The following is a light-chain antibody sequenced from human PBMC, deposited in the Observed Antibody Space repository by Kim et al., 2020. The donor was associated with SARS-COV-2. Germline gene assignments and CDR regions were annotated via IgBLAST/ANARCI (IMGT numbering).Light chain of an antibody. J-gene: IGKJ3*01. CDR3: QQSYITPFT. Sequence: ASVGDRVTITCRKTQSISSHLNWYQQKPGRAPKLLISAASTLQGGVPSRFSGSGSETDFTLTISSLQPDDFATYFCQQSYITPFTFGPGTKVDIK. V-gene: IGKV1-39*01. CDR2: AAS. CDR1: QSISSH.